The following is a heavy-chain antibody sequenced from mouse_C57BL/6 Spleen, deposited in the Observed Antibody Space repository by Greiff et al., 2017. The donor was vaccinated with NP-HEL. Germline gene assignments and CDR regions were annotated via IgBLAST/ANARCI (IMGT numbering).Heavy chain of an antibody. J-gene: IGHJ2*01. CDR3: ARERASITTLDY. CDR2: ISYDGSN. CDR1: GYSITSGYY. Sequence: EVHLVESGPGLVKPSQSLSLTCSVTGYSITSGYYWNWIRQFPGNKLEWMGYISYDGSNNYNPSLKNRISITRDTSKNQFFLKLNSVTTEDTATYYCARERASITTLDYWGQGTTLTVSS. V-gene: IGHV3-6*01. D-gene: IGHD1-1*01.